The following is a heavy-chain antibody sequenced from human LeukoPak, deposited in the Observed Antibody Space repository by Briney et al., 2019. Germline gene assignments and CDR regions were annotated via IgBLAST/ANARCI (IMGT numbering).Heavy chain of an antibody. J-gene: IGHJ5*02. Sequence: PGGSLRLSCAASGFTFSSHSMNWVRQAPGKVLERVSYIISSSSTIYYADSVKGRFTISRDTSKNTLYLQISSLRVEDTADYYCTVFGDSNHWGQGTLVTVSS. CDR3: TVFGDSNH. D-gene: IGHD4-17*01. CDR2: IISSSSTI. CDR1: GFTFSSHS. V-gene: IGHV3-48*01.